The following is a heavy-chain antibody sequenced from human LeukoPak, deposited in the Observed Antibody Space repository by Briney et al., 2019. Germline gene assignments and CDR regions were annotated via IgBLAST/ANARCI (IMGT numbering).Heavy chain of an antibody. V-gene: IGHV3-74*01. Sequence: HTGGSLRLSCAASGITFGNNWMHWVRHGPGKGLVWISRINSDGGGAIYADSVKGRFTVSGDNAKNTLYLQMNNLRAEDTAVYYCARDVPHNWFDTWGQGTLVTVSS. CDR3: ARDVPHNWFDT. J-gene: IGHJ5*02. CDR1: GITFGNNW. CDR2: INSDGGGA.